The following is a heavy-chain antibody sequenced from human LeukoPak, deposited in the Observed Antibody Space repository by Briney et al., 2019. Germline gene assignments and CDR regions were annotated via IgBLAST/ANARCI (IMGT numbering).Heavy chain of an antibody. CDR1: GFTFSTEA. D-gene: IGHD6-13*01. Sequence: PRGSLRLSCEVSGFTFSTEAMTWVRQAPGKGLEWVSSISDSSRTTYYADSVQGRFTISRDNSRNTAYLQMNSLRVEDTAFYYCAKKLGFIPQFDYWSQGTLVAVSS. J-gene: IGHJ4*02. CDR2: ISDSSRTT. CDR3: AKKLGFIPQFDY. V-gene: IGHV3-23*01.